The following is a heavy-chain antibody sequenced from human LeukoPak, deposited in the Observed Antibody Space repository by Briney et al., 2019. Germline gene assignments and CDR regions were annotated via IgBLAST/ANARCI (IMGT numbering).Heavy chain of an antibody. V-gene: IGHV4-61*01. CDR3: ARHMVRGVHAFDI. CDR2: IYYSGST. Sequence: PSQTLSLTCTVSGGSISSGSYYWSWIRQPPGKGLEWIEYIYYSGSTNYNPSLKSRVTISVDTSKNQFSLKLSSVTAADTAVYYCARHMVRGVHAFDIWGQGTMVTVSS. D-gene: IGHD3-10*01. CDR1: GGSISSGSYY. J-gene: IGHJ3*02.